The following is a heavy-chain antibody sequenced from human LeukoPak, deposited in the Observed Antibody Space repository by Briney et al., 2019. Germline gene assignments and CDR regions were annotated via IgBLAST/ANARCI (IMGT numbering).Heavy chain of an antibody. J-gene: IGHJ4*02. CDR2: IIPILGIA. CDR3: ARDEDGGSSYG. Sequence: SVKVSCKASGGTFSSYAISWVRQAPGQGLEWMGGIIPILGIAKYAQKFQGRVTITADKYTSTAYMELSSLRSEDTAVYYCARDEDGGSSYGWGQGTLVTVSS. CDR1: GGTFSSYA. V-gene: IGHV1-69*04. D-gene: IGHD2-15*01.